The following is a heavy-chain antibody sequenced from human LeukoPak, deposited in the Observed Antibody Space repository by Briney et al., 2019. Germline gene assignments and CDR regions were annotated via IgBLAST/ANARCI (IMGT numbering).Heavy chain of an antibody. D-gene: IGHD1-26*01. Sequence: VASVKVSCKASGYTFTTYAIHWVRQAPGQRLEWMGWINAGKGNTKYSQKFQGRVTITRDTSASTAYMELSSLRSEDTAVYYCARGSGSYYYGAFDIWGQGTMVTVSS. CDR1: GYTFTTYA. CDR3: ARGSGSYYYGAFDI. CDR2: INAGKGNT. V-gene: IGHV1-3*01. J-gene: IGHJ3*02.